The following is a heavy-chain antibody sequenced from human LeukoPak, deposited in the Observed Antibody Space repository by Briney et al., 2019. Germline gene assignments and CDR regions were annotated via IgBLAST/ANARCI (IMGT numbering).Heavy chain of an antibody. Sequence: SQTLSLTCTVSGGSISSGSYYWSWIRQPAGKGLEWIGRIYTSGSTNYNPSLKSRVTISIDTSKNQFSLKLSSVTAADTAVYYCARGISGGFDIWGQGTMVTVSS. V-gene: IGHV4-61*02. CDR2: IYTSGST. CDR3: ARGISGGFDI. J-gene: IGHJ3*02. D-gene: IGHD2-21*01. CDR1: GGSISSGSYY.